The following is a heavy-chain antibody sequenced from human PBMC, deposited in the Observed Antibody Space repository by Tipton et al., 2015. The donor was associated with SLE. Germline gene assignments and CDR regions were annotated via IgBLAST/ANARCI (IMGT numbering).Heavy chain of an antibody. CDR2: MYHSGST. D-gene: IGHD6-13*01. CDR3: ARPDLPYSSSWFGYFQY. Sequence: TLSLTCTVSGYSISIGYHWGWIRQSPGKGLEWIGSMYHSGSTHYNPSLRSRVSISVDTSKNQFSLKLRSVTAADTAIHYCARPDLPYSSSWFGYFQYWGQGIVVTVSS. V-gene: IGHV4-38-2*02. J-gene: IGHJ1*01. CDR1: GYSISIGYH.